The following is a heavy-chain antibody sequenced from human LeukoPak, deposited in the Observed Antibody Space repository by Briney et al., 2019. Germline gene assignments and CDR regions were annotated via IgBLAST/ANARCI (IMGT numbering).Heavy chain of an antibody. V-gene: IGHV3-30*04. CDR3: ARGAVAGYFDY. Sequence: PGGSLRLSCAASGFTLSSYAMHWVRQAPGKGLEWVAVISYDGSNKYYADSVKGRFTISRDNSKNTLYLQMNSLRAEDTAVYYCARGAVAGYFDYWGQGTLVTVSS. CDR1: GFTLSSYA. D-gene: IGHD6-19*01. J-gene: IGHJ4*02. CDR2: ISYDGSNK.